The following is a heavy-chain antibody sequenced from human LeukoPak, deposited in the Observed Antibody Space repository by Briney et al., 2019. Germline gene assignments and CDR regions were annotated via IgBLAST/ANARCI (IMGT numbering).Heavy chain of an antibody. CDR3: ARGSYDILTGRQNNWFDP. D-gene: IGHD3-9*01. Sequence: SETLSLTCTVSGGSISSYYWSWIRQPAGKGLERIGRIYTSGSTNYNPSLKSRVTMSVDTSKNQFALKLSSVTAADTAVYYCARGSYDILTGRQNNWFDPWGQGTLVTVSS. V-gene: IGHV4-4*07. J-gene: IGHJ5*02. CDR2: IYTSGST. CDR1: GGSISSYY.